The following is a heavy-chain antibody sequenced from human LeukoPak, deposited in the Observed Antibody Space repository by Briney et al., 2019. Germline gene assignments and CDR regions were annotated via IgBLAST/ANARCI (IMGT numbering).Heavy chain of an antibody. CDR2: ISGSGGST. Sequence: GGSLRLSCAASGFTFSRDSMNWVRQDPGKGLEWVSAISGSGGSTYYADSVKGRFTISRDNSKNTLYLQMNSLRAEDTAVYYCAKDGGSYGDYGYWGQGTLVTVSP. CDR3: AKDGGSYGDYGY. CDR1: GFTFSRDS. D-gene: IGHD4-17*01. V-gene: IGHV3-23*01. J-gene: IGHJ4*02.